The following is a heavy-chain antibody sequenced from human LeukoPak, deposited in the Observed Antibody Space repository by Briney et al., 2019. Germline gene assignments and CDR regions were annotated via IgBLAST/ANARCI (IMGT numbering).Heavy chain of an antibody. Sequence: GGSLRLSCAASGFTFSSYWMHWVRQAPGKGLVWVSRINTDGSSTSYADSVKGRFTISRDNAKNTLYLQMNSLRAEDTAVYYCASITGTTALGDWGQGTLVTVSS. CDR3: ASITGTTALGD. CDR2: INTDGSST. CDR1: GFTFSSYW. D-gene: IGHD1-20*01. V-gene: IGHV3-74*01. J-gene: IGHJ4*02.